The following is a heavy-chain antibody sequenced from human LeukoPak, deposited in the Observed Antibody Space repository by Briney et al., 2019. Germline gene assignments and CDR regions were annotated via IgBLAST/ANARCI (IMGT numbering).Heavy chain of an antibody. J-gene: IGHJ4*02. CDR2: ISRSGTAI. V-gene: IGHV3-48*03. CDR1: EFTFSTYE. CDR3: AKDLGPFRFGEPGFDY. D-gene: IGHD3-10*01. Sequence: GGSLRLSCAASEFTFSTYEMNWVRQAPGKGLEWVSYISRSGTAIDYADSVKGRFTISRDNAKNSLYLQMNSLRAEDTAVYYCAKDLGPFRFGEPGFDYWGQGTLVTVSS.